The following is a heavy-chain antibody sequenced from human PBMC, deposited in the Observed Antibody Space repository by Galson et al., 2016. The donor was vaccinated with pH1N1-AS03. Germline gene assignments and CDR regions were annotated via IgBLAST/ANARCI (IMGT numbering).Heavy chain of an antibody. J-gene: IGHJ6*02. CDR2: INAGNGNT. V-gene: IGHV1-3*01. CDR3: ARGRGSYGMDV. Sequence: SVKVSCKASGYTFISYVMHWVRQAPGQRLEWMGWINAGNGNTTYSQSFQGRVTITRDTSASKAYMELSSLRFEDTAVYYCARGRGSYGMDVLGQGTTVTGSS. CDR1: GYTFISYV. D-gene: IGHD1-26*01.